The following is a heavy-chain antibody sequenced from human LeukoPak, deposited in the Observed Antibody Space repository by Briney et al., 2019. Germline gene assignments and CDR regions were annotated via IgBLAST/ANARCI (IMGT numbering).Heavy chain of an antibody. J-gene: IGHJ3*02. CDR1: GFTFSDYY. Sequence: GGSLRLSRAASGFTFSDYYMSWIRQAPGKGLEWVSYISSSGSTIYYADSVKGRFTISRDNAKNSLYLQMNSLRAEDTAVYYCARARVLLWFGELQGDAFDIWGQGTMVTVSS. CDR2: ISSSGSTI. D-gene: IGHD3-10*01. CDR3: ARARVLLWFGELQGDAFDI. V-gene: IGHV3-11*01.